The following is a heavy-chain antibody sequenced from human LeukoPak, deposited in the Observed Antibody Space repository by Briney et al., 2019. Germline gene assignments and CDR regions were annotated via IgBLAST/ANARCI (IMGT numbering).Heavy chain of an antibody. J-gene: IGHJ5*02. D-gene: IGHD2-2*01. V-gene: IGHV3-48*03. CDR3: ASRYCSSTSCYLLWFDP. Sequence: GGSLRLSCAASGFTFSSYEMNWVRQAPGKGLEWVSYISSSGSTIYYADSVKGLFTISRDNAKNSLYLQMNSLRAEDTAVYYCASRYCSSTSCYLLWFDPWGQGTLVTVSS. CDR1: GFTFSSYE. CDR2: ISSSGSTI.